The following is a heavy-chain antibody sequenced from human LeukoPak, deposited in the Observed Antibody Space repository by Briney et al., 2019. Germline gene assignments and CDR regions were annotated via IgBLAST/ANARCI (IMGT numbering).Heavy chain of an antibody. V-gene: IGHV1-24*01. CDR3: TYYDSSGYHYFDY. Sequence: AASMKASCKVSGYTLTELSMHWVRQAPGKGLEWMGGFVPEDGETIYAQKFQGRVTMTEDTSTDTAYMELSSLRSEDTAVYYCTYYDSSGYHYFDYWGQGTLVTVSS. D-gene: IGHD3-22*01. CDR1: GYTLTELS. J-gene: IGHJ4*02. CDR2: FVPEDGET.